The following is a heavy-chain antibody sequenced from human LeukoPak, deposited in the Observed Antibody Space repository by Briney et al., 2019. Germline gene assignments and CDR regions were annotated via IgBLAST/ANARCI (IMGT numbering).Heavy chain of an antibody. CDR1: GFIFSDYD. D-gene: IGHD3-10*01. J-gene: IGHJ4*02. Sequence: PGGSLRLSCAASGFIFSDYDMHWVRQAPGKGLEWVTMVRNDGGDKYYADSVRGRFTISRDNSKNTLYLQMNSLRPEDTAVYYCAKHYYGSGSRKYYFDYWGQGTLVTVSS. CDR3: AKHYYGSGSRKYYFDY. V-gene: IGHV3-30*02. CDR2: VRNDGGDK.